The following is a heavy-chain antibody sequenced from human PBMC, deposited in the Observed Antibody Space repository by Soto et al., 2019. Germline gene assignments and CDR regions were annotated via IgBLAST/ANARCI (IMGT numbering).Heavy chain of an antibody. CDR3: ARAYPDQYFQH. CDR1: GFTFSSYS. CDR2: ISSSSTI. V-gene: IGHV3-48*01. Sequence: PGGSLRLSCAASGFTFSSYSMNWVRQAPGKGLEWVSYISSSSTIYYADSVKGRFTISRDNAKNSLYLQMNSLRAEDTAVYYCARAYPDQYFQHWGQGTLVTVSS. J-gene: IGHJ1*01.